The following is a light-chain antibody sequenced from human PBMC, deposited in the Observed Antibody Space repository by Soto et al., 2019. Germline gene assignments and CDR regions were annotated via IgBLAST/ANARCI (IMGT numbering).Light chain of an antibody. CDR1: QSVHRSH. J-gene: IGKJ5*01. Sequence: ILLTQSPGTLSLSAGERATLSWRASQSVHRSHLAWYQQRPGQAPRLLICGTYTRAAGIPDRFSVSGSGTDCTLTISKLEPEDFAGFYCQQYGISITFGQGTDCR. CDR3: QQYGISIT. CDR2: GTY. V-gene: IGKV3-20*01.